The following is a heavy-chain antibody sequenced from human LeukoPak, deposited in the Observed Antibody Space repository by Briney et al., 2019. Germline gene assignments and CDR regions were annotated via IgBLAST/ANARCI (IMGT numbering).Heavy chain of an antibody. CDR3: ARILGCSSTSCYDY. D-gene: IGHD2-2*01. CDR2: ISAYNGNT. Sequence: GASVKVSCKASGYTFTSYGISWVRQAPGQGLEWMGWISAYNGNTNYAQKLQGRVTMTRDTSISTAYMELSRLRSDDTAVYYCARILGCSSTSCYDYWGQGTLVTVSS. CDR1: GYTFTSYG. V-gene: IGHV1-18*01. J-gene: IGHJ4*02.